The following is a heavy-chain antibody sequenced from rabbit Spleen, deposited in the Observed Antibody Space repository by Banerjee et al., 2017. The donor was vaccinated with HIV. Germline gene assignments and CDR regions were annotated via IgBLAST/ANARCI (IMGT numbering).Heavy chain of an antibody. D-gene: IGHD1-1*01. Sequence: QSSEESGGGLVQPEGSLTLTCKASKFSFNSGYDMCWVRQAPGKGLEWIACVYKGDSGSRTYYATWAKGRFTISKTSTTVTLQMTSLTAADRATYFCARDLVAVIGWNFNLWGPGTLVTVS. J-gene: IGHJ4*01. V-gene: IGHV1S40*01. CDR2: VYKGDSGSRT. CDR3: ARDLVAVIGWNFNL. CDR1: KFSFNSGYD.